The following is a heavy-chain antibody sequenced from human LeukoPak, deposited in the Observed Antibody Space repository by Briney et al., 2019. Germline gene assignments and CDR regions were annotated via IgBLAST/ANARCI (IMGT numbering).Heavy chain of an antibody. J-gene: IGHJ4*02. CDR1: GGSISGSSYF. CDR2: IYTGGSS. D-gene: IGHD2-15*01. CDR3: ARGSSGARFDY. Sequence: SETLSLTCTVSGGSISGSSYFWGWIRQPPGKGLEWIGRIYTGGSSNYNPSLKSRVTMSVDTSKNQFSLKLTSVTAADTAVYYCARGSSGARFDYWGQRTLVTVSS. V-gene: IGHV4-61*05.